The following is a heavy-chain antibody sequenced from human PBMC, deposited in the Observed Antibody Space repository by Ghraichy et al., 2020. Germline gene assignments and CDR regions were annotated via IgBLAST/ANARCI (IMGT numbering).Heavy chain of an antibody. J-gene: IGHJ4*02. CDR2: INSDGIST. CDR3: ARELIVVAEGFYY. CDR1: GFTFSTYW. D-gene: IGHD3-22*01. Sequence: GGSLRLSCAASGFTFSTYWMHWVRQAPGKGLVWVSRINSDGISTTYADSVKGRFTISRDNAKTTLYLQMNSLSAGDTAVYYCARELIVVAEGFYYCGQETLVTVSS. V-gene: IGHV3-74*01.